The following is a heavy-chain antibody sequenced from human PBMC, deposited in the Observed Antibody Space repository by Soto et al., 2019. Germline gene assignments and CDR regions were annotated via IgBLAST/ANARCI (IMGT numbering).Heavy chain of an antibody. Sequence: PGGSLRLSCAASGFAFNKYAMSWVRQAPGKGLEWVSTISGSGDSIFYADSVKGRFTISRDNAKNSLYLQMNSLRAEDTAVYHCANMMVRGALDYDYWGQGTLVTVSS. CDR2: ISGSGDSI. V-gene: IGHV3-23*01. CDR1: GFAFNKYA. D-gene: IGHD3-10*01. J-gene: IGHJ4*02. CDR3: ANMMVRGALDYDY.